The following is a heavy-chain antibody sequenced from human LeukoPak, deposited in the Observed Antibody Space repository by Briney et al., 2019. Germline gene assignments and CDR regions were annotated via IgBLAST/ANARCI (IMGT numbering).Heavy chain of an antibody. Sequence: SETLSLTCTVSGGSISNYYWIWIRQPPGKGLEWIGYIYYSGSTNYNPSLKSRVTISVDTSKNQFSLKLSSVTAADTAVYYCARDKPNYYDSSGYQKGGAFDIWGQGTMVTVSS. CDR3: ARDKPNYYDSSGYQKGGAFDI. CDR2: IYYSGST. V-gene: IGHV4-59*01. J-gene: IGHJ3*02. D-gene: IGHD3-22*01. CDR1: GGSISNYY.